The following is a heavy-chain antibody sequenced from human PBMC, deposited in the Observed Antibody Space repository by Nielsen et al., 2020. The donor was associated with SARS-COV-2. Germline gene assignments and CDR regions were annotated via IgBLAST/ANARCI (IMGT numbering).Heavy chain of an antibody. J-gene: IGHJ6*02. Sequence: WIRQSPSRGLEWLGRTYYRSKWYNDYALSVKSRITINPDTSKNQFSLQLNSVTPEDTAVYYCARERCSGGSCYSLYYYGMDVWGQGTTVTVSS. D-gene: IGHD2-15*01. CDR2: TYYRSKWYN. V-gene: IGHV6-1*01. CDR3: ARERCSGGSCYSLYYYGMDV.